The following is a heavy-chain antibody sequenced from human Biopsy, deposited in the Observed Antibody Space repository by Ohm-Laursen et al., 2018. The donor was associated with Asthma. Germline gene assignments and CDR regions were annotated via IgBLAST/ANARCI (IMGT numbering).Heavy chain of an antibody. V-gene: IGHV3-11*01. CDR2: ISSSGSSI. CDR3: ARDIAFGGVHDF. Sequence: GSLRLSCSASGFTFSDYSMTWIRQAPGKGLEWISYISSSGSSILYADSVKGRFTISRDNAKNSLHLQMNSLRAEGTAIYYCARDIAFGGVHDFWGQGTLVAVSS. CDR1: GFTFSDYS. J-gene: IGHJ4*02. D-gene: IGHD3-16*01.